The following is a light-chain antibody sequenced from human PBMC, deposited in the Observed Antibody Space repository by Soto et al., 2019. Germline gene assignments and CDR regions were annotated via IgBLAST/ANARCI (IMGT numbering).Light chain of an antibody. CDR3: QQYNTWLLT. CDR2: GAS. V-gene: IGKV3-15*01. J-gene: IGKJ1*01. Sequence: EVVMTQSPATLSVSPGERVTLSCRASQSINAHLAWYQQKPGQAPRLLIHGASTRATGIPARFSGSGFGTEFILAISSLQCEDFAVYDCQQYNTWLLTFGRGTKVEIQ. CDR1: QSINAH.